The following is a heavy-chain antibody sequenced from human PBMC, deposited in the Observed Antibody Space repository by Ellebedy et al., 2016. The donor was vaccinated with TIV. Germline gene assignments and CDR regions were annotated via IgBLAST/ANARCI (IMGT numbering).Heavy chain of an antibody. CDR3: ARSRGYSYQDY. J-gene: IGHJ4*02. V-gene: IGHV3-74*01. D-gene: IGHD5-18*01. Sequence: GESLKISXAASGFTFSSYWMHWVRQAPGKGLVWVSRINSDGSSTSYADSVKGRFTISRDNAKNTLYLQMSSLRAEDTAVYYCARSRGYSYQDYWGQGTLVTVSS. CDR1: GFTFSSYW. CDR2: INSDGSST.